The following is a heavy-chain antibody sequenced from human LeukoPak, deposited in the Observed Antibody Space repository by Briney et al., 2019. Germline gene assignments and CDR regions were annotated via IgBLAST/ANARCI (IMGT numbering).Heavy chain of an antibody. CDR2: INPNSGGT. J-gene: IGHJ6*02. CDR1: GYTFTGYY. V-gene: IGHV1-2*02. D-gene: IGHD3-10*01. CDR3: ARSASMVRGVIIPSSYYYYGMDV. Sequence: AASVKVSCKASGYTFTGYYMHWVRQAPGQGLEWMGWINPNSGGTNYAQKFQGRVTMTRDTSISTAYMELSRLRSDDTAVYYCARSASMVRGVIIPSSYYYYGMDVWGQGTTVTVSS.